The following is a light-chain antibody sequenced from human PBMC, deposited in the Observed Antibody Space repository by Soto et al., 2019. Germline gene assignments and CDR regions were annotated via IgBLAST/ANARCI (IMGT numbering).Light chain of an antibody. Sequence: QSVLTQPPSVSGAPGQRVTISCTGSRSNIGAGYDVHWYQQLPGTAPKLLIYGNSNRHSGVPDRFSGSKSGTSASLAITGLQAEDEADYYCQSYDSSLSGLVFGTGTKVTVL. CDR2: GNS. J-gene: IGLJ1*01. V-gene: IGLV1-40*01. CDR1: RSNIGAGYD. CDR3: QSYDSSLSGLV.